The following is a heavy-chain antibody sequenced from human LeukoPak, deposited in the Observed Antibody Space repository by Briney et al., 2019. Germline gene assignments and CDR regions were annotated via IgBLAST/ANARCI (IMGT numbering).Heavy chain of an antibody. CDR3: ARGNYGNDAFDI. V-gene: IGHV3-13*01. Sequence: PGGSLRLSCAASGFTFSSYDMHWVRQATGKGLEWVSAIGTAGDTYYPGSVKGRFTISRENAKNSFYLQMNSLRAGDTAVYYCARGNYGNDAFDIWGQGTMVTVSS. CDR2: IGTAGDT. D-gene: IGHD3-10*01. CDR1: GFTFSSYD. J-gene: IGHJ3*02.